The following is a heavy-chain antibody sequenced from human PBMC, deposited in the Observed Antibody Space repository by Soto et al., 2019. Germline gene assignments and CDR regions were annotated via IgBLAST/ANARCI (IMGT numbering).Heavy chain of an antibody. CDR1: GFIFSTYS. CDR2: ISSTSSFI. J-gene: IGHJ4*02. Sequence: EVQLVESGGGLVKPGGSLRLSCAASGFIFSTYSMNWVRQAPGKGLEWVSSISSTSSFIYYADAVKGRFTISRDNAKNSLFRQMNSLRAEDTAVYYCARDINYYDTTTYSQHAYWGQGTLVTVSS. V-gene: IGHV3-21*02. D-gene: IGHD3-22*01. CDR3: ARDINYYDTTTYSQHAY.